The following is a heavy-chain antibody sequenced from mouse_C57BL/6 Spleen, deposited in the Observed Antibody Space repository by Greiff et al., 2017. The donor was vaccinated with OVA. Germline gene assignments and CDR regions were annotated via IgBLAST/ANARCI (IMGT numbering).Heavy chain of an antibody. CDR3: ARGGVTTRRAMDY. CDR1: GYTFTSYW. J-gene: IGHJ4*01. V-gene: IGHV1-69*01. D-gene: IGHD2-2*01. Sequence: QVQLQQPGAELVMPGASVKLSCKASGYTFTSYWMHWVKQRPGQGLEWIGEIDPSDSYTNYNQKFKGKSTLTVDKSSSTAYMQLSSLTSEDSAVYYCARGGVTTRRAMDYWGQGTSVTVSS. CDR2: IDPSDSYT.